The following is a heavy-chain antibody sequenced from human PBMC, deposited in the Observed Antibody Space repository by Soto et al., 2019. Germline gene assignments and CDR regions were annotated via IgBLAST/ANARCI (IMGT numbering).Heavy chain of an antibody. CDR3: ARAKRDVHSRGRIHCFDS. Sequence: LSLTCSVSGASITSNDYYWIWIRQPPGKGPEWIGYIFHSGSTYNNPTLKSRVLISPDTSKNQFSLKLTSVTAADTAVYYCARAKRDVHSRGRIHCFDSWGQGTLVTVSS. D-gene: IGHD4-4*01. CDR2: IFHSGST. CDR1: GASITSNDYY. V-gene: IGHV4-30-4*01. J-gene: IGHJ4*02.